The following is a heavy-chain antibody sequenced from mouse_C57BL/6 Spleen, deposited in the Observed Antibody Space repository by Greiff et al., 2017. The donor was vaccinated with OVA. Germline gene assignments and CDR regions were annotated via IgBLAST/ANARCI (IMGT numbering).Heavy chain of an antibody. D-gene: IGHD2-1*01. J-gene: IGHJ2*01. CDR1: GYTFSSSW. V-gene: IGHV1-82*01. CDR3: ARCWRRNQPYFDY. CDR2: IYPGDGDT. Sequence: QVQLQQSGPELVKPGASVKISCKASGYTFSSSWMNWVKQRPGKGLEWIGRIYPGDGDTNYNGKFKGKATLTADTSSSTAYMQLSSLTSEDSAVYDCARCWRRNQPYFDYWGQGTTLTVSS.